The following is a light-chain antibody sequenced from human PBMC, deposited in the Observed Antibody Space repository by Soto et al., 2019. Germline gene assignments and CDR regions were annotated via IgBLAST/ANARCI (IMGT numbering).Light chain of an antibody. J-gene: IGKJ2*01. V-gene: IGKV1-5*01. CDR2: DAS. CDR3: QQYNSYPYP. CDR1: QSISSW. Sequence: DIQMTQSPSTLSASVGDRVTITCRASQSISSWLDWYQQKPGKAPKLLIYDASSLESGVPSRFSGSGSGTEFTLTISSLQPDDFATYYCQQYNSYPYPFGQGTKLEIK.